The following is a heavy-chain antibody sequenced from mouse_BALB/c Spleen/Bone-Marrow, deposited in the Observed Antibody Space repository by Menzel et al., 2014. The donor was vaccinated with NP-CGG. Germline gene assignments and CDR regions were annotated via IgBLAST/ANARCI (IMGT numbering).Heavy chain of an antibody. J-gene: IGHJ2*01. CDR1: GFDFSRYW. V-gene: IGHV4-1*02. CDR3: ARLSYYGLTDY. Sequence: DVKLVESGGGLVQPGGSLKLSCTASGFDFSRYWMSWVRQAPGKGLQWIGEISPESSTINYTPSLKDKFIISRDNAKNTLYLQMSKVRSEDTALYYCARLSYYGLTDYWGQGTTLTVSS. D-gene: IGHD1-2*01. CDR2: ISPESSTI.